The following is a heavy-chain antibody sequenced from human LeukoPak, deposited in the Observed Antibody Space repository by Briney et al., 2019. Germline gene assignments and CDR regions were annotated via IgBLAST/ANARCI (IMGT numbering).Heavy chain of an antibody. Sequence: SVKVSCKASGGTFSSYAISWVRQAPGQGLEWMGGIIPIFGTANYAQKFQGRVTITTDESTSTAYMELSSLRSEDTAVYYCARNEQLFRHSDYYYYMDVWGKGTTVTVSS. D-gene: IGHD2-21*01. J-gene: IGHJ6*03. V-gene: IGHV1-69*05. CDR2: IIPIFGTA. CDR1: GGTFSSYA. CDR3: ARNEQLFRHSDYYYYMDV.